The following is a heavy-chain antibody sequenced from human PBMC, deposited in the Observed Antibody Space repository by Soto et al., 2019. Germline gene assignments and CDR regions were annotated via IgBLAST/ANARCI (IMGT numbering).Heavy chain of an antibody. D-gene: IGHD3-10*01. J-gene: IGHJ6*02. CDR3: ARDRRVRTRYYYYYYGMDV. CDR2: IYYSGST. V-gene: IGHV4-59*01. CDR1: GGSISSYY. Sequence: PSETLSLTCTVSGGSISSYYWSWIRQPPGKGLEWIGYIYYSGSTNYNPSLKSRVTISVDTSKNQFSLKLSSVTAADTAVYYCARDRRVRTRYYYYYYGMDVWGQGTTVTVSS.